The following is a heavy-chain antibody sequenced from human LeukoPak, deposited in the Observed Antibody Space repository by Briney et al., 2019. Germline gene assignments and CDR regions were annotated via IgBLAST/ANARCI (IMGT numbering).Heavy chain of an antibody. Sequence: GGSLRLSCAASGFTFSSYGMHWVRQAPGKGLEWVAVISYDGSNKYYADSVKGRFTISRDNSKNTLYLQMNSLRAEDTAVYYCAKEDCSGGSCYSNAFDIWGQGTLVTVSS. CDR3: AKEDCSGGSCYSNAFDI. J-gene: IGHJ4*02. CDR2: ISYDGSNK. CDR1: GFTFSSYG. D-gene: IGHD2-15*01. V-gene: IGHV3-30*18.